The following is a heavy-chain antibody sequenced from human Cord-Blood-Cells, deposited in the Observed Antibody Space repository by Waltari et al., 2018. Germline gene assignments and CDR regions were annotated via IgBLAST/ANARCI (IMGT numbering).Heavy chain of an antibody. CDR2: INAGNGNT. J-gene: IGHJ4*02. CDR1: GYTFTSYA. D-gene: IGHD2-21*01. Sequence: QVQLVQSGAEVKKPGASVKGSCTASGYTFTSYAMHWVRQAPGQRLEWMGWINAGNGNTKYSQKFQGRVTITRDTSASTAYMELSSLRSEDTAVYYCARDYCGGDCFFDYWGQGTLVTVSS. CDR3: ARDYCGGDCFFDY. V-gene: IGHV1-3*01.